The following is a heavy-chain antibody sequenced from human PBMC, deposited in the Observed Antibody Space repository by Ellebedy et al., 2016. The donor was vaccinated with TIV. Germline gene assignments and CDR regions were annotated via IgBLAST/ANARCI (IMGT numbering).Heavy chain of an antibody. CDR1: GGSISSYY. V-gene: IGHV4-59*01. CDR2: IYYSGST. D-gene: IGHD6-19*01. CDR3: ARGQWGAPGAFEI. Sequence: SETLSLTXTVSGGSISSYYWSWIRQPPGKGLEWIGYIYYSGSTNQNPSLKSRVTISVDTSKKQFSLNLSSVTAADTAVYYCARGQWGAPGAFEIWGQGTMVTVSS. J-gene: IGHJ3*02.